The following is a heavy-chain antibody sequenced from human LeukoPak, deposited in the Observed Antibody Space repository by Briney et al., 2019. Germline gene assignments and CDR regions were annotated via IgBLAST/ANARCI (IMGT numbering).Heavy chain of an antibody. CDR3: ASPDLSP. Sequence: GGSLRLSCAASGFTFSSYAMHWVRQAPGKGLEWVAVISYDGSNKYYADSVKGRFTISRDNSKNTLYLQMNSLRADETAVYSCASPDLSPWGQGTLVTVSS. CDR2: ISYDGSNK. V-gene: IGHV3-30-3*01. CDR1: GFTFSSYA. J-gene: IGHJ5*02.